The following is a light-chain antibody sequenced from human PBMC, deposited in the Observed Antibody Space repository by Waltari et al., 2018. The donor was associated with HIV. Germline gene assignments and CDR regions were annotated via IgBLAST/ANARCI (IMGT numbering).Light chain of an antibody. Sequence: QSVLMQPPSVSGAPGQRVTMSCAGTNSNIGAGYDVHWYQQLPGTAPKFLIYANANRPSGVPDRFSGSKSGTSASLAISGLRSEDEADYYCAAWDDSLSVWVFGGGTKMTVL. CDR1: NSNIGAGYD. CDR2: ANA. J-gene: IGLJ3*02. V-gene: IGLV1-40*01. CDR3: AAWDDSLSVWV.